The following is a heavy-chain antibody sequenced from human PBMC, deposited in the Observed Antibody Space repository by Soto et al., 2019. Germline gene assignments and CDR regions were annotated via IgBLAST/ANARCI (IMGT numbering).Heavy chain of an antibody. V-gene: IGHV3-64*01. Sequence: GGSLRLSCAASGFTFSSYAMHWVRQAPGKGLEYVSAISSNGGSTYYANSVKGRFTISRDNSKNTLYLQMGSLRAEDMAVYYCARAFRITIFGVDGPFDYWGQGTLVTVSS. CDR2: ISSNGGST. D-gene: IGHD3-3*01. CDR1: GFTFSSYA. J-gene: IGHJ4*02. CDR3: ARAFRITIFGVDGPFDY.